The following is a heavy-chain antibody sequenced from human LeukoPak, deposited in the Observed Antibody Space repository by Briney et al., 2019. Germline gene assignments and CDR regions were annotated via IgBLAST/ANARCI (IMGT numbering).Heavy chain of an antibody. J-gene: IGHJ1*01. V-gene: IGHV1-18*01. CDR1: GYTFSVYG. Sequence: ASVRVSSKASGYTFSVYGIAWVRQAPGQGRERRGWISAHNGNTYHTQNFQGRVTMTTDTSTSTAYIELRSLRSDDTAMYYCARSAGDYGDYALYFLHWGQGTLVTVSS. CDR2: ISAHNGNT. D-gene: IGHD4-17*01. CDR3: ARSAGDYGDYALYFLH.